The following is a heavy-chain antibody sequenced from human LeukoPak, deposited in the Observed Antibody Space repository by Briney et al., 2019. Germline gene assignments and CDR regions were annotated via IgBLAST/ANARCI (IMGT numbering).Heavy chain of an antibody. CDR3: ARLAVADADFDY. D-gene: IGHD6-19*01. CDR1: GGTFSSYA. Sequence: SVKVSCKASGGTFSSYAISWVRQAPGQGLEWMGRIIPILGIANYAQKFQGRVTITADKSTSTAYMELSSLRSEDTAVYYCARLAVADADFDYWGQGTLVTVSS. J-gene: IGHJ4*02. V-gene: IGHV1-69*04. CDR2: IIPILGIA.